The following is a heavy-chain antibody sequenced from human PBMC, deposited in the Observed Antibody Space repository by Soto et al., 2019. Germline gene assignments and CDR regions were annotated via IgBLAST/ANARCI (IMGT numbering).Heavy chain of an antibody. V-gene: IGHV3-73*01. J-gene: IGHJ4*02. CDR3: TRPGDGYTPD. D-gene: IGHD5-12*01. Sequence: GGSLRLSCAASGFTFSGSAMHWVRQASGKGLEWVGRIRSKANSYATAYAASVKGRFTISRDDSKNTAYLQMNSLKTEDTVVYYCTRPGDGYTPDWGQGTLVTVSS. CDR1: GFTFSGSA. CDR2: IRSKANSYAT.